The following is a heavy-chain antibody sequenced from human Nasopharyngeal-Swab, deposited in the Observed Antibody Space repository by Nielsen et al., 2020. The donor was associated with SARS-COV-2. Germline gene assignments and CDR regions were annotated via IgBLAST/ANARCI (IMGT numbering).Heavy chain of an antibody. CDR1: GYTFSNYA. J-gene: IGHJ4*02. D-gene: IGHD5-18*01. V-gene: IGHV3-23*01. CDR3: ATWMTAHFDY. CDR2: VDYDGVRT. Sequence: GGSLRLSCTGSGYTFSNYAISWVRQAPGQGLEWVSTVDYDGVRTHYADSVEGRFIISRDNSRNTAYLQIKSLRVEDAAVYYCATWMTAHFDYGGQGTLVT.